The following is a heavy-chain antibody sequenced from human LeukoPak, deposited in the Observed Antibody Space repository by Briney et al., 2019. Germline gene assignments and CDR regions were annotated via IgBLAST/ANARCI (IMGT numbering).Heavy chain of an antibody. CDR3: AKVPFPTTLRSFDY. D-gene: IGHD1-26*01. CDR1: GFTFSSYA. J-gene: IGHJ4*02. CDR2: ISGSGGST. V-gene: IGHV3-23*01. Sequence: PGGSLRLSCAASGFTFSSYAMSWVRQAPGKGLEWVSAISGSGGSTYYADSVKGRFTISRDNSRNTLYLQMNSLRAEDTAVYYCAKVPFPTTLRSFDYWGQGTLVTVSS.